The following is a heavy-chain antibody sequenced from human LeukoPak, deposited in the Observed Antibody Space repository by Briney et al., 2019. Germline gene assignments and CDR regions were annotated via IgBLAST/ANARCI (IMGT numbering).Heavy chain of an antibody. CDR1: GASISGYY. J-gene: IGHJ3*02. CDR3: AWCLSRCNNGFDI. D-gene: IGHD2/OR15-2a*01. Sequence: SETLSLTCSVSGASISGYYWSWIRQPPGKGLEWFGHIYYSGSTTYNPSLKSRVTISVDSSKNQFSLRLSSVTAADTAVYYCAWCLSRCNNGFDIWGQGTMVTVSS. CDR2: IYYSGST. V-gene: IGHV4-59*01.